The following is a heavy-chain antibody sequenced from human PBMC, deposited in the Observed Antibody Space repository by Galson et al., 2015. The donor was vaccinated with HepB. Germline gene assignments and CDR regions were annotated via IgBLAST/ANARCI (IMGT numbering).Heavy chain of an antibody. D-gene: IGHD6-19*01. Sequence: SETLSLTCAVYGGSFSGYYWSWIRQPPGKGLEWIGETNHSGSTNYNPSLKSRVTISVDTSKNQFSLKLTSVTAADTAVYYCVERAVAGPYSWFDPWGQGTLVTVSS. CDR2: TNHSGST. J-gene: IGHJ5*02. CDR1: GGSFSGYY. CDR3: VERAVAGPYSWFDP. V-gene: IGHV4-34*01.